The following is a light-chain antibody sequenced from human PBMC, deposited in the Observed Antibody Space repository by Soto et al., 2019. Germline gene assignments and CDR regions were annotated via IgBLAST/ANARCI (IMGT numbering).Light chain of an antibody. CDR3: QHSYSTPYT. V-gene: IGKV1-39*01. CDR1: QSISNA. Sequence: DIQMNQSPASLSASVGDRVTITCRASQSISNALNWYQRKPGKAPVVLIYSTSNLQSGVPSRFSGSGFGTDFTHTINSLQHDYYESCDRQHSYSTPYTLCQGAKLEIK. CDR2: STS. J-gene: IGKJ2*01.